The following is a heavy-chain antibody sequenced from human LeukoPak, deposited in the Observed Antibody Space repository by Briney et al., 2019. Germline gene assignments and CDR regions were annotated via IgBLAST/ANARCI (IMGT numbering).Heavy chain of an antibody. D-gene: IGHD2-21*02. CDR3: ARVVRGVVTSNWFDP. J-gene: IGHJ5*02. Sequence: PSETLSLTCTVSGDSLNTYYWTWIRQTPGKELEWIGFVASSGTSNYNPSLKSRVSISIDTSKNQFSLALTSVTPADTAVYYCARVVRGVVTSNWFDPWAQGTLVSGSS. V-gene: IGHV4-59*01. CDR2: VASSGTS. CDR1: GDSLNTYY.